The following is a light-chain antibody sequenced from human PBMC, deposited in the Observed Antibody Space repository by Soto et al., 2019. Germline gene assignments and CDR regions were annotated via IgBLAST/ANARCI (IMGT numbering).Light chain of an antibody. V-gene: IGKV3-15*01. CDR1: QSVSAN. J-gene: IGKJ4*01. CDR2: GAS. Sequence: EIVMTQSPATLSVSPVERATLSCMASQSVSANLAWYQHKPGQAPRLLIYGASTRATGIPARFSGSGTGTDFTLTIGSLQPEDFATFYCQQVNSFPFTFGGGTKVDI. CDR3: QQVNSFPFT.